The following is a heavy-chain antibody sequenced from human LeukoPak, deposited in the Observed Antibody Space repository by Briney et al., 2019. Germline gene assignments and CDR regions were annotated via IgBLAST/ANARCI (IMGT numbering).Heavy chain of an antibody. Sequence: GASVKVSCKASGYIFSDHYIYWLRQPPGPGLEWVGWINPTNGVSNSEQKGSVNMARDSSLSEMYMELNRLTFDDTAVFDCAREAKTVMSETYEVDLDYWGQGTLVTVSS. CDR2: INPTNGVS. V-gene: IGHV1-2*02. CDR1: GYIFSDHY. J-gene: IGHJ4*02. D-gene: IGHD3-3*01. CDR3: AREAKTVMSETYEVDLDY.